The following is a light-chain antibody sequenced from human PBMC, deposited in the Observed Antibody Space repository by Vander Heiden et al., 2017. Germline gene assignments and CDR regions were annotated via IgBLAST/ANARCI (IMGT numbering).Light chain of an antibody. CDR1: QSVLKSSNNKND. V-gene: IGKV4-1*01. Sequence: DSVMTQSPDSLAVSLGERATINCKSSQSVLKSSNNKNDLSWYQVKPGQPPKWLIYWASTRESGVPDRFSGSESGTDFSLTISSLQAEDVAVYYCQQYYTTPRTFGQGTKLEI. CDR2: WAS. CDR3: QQYYTTPRT. J-gene: IGKJ1*01.